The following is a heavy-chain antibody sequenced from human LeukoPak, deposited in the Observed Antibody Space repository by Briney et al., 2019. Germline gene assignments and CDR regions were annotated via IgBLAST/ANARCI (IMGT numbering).Heavy chain of an antibody. CDR1: GGSFSGYY. J-gene: IGHJ5*02. D-gene: IGHD3-10*01. CDR3: ARLKRNGLLWFGNWFDP. CDR2: INHSGST. V-gene: IGHV4-34*01. Sequence: SETLSLTCAVYGGSFSGYYWSWIRQPPGKGLEWIGEINHSGSTNYNPSLKSRVTISVDTSKNQFSLKLSSVTAADTAVYYCARLKRNGLLWFGNWFDPWGQGTLVTVSS.